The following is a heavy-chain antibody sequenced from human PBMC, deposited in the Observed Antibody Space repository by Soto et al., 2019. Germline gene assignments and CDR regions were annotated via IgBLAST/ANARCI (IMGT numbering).Heavy chain of an antibody. Sequence: SETLSLTCAVYGGSFSGYYWSWIRQPPGKGLEWIGEINHSGSTNYNPSLKSRVTISVDTSKNQFSLKLSSVTAADTAVYYCAREQRAHYYYYYMDVWGKGTTVTVSS. CDR1: GGSFSGYY. J-gene: IGHJ6*03. CDR2: INHSGST. V-gene: IGHV4-34*01. CDR3: AREQRAHYYYYYMDV.